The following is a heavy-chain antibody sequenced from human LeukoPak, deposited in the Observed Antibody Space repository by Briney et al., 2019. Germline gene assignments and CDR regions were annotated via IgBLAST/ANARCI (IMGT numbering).Heavy chain of an antibody. CDR1: GFTFDDYA. CDR2: ISWNSDSI. J-gene: IGHJ4*02. Sequence: PGGSLRLSCAASGFTFDDYAMHWVRQAPGKGLEWLSGISWNSDSIAYADSVTGRFTISRDNAKNSLYLQMNSLRAEDTAVYYCARGAPDTTIGVDYWGQGTLVTVSS. CDR3: ARGAPDTTIGVDY. V-gene: IGHV3-9*01. D-gene: IGHD1-14*01.